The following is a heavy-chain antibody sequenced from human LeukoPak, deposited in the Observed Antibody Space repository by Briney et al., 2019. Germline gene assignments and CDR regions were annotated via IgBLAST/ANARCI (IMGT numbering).Heavy chain of an antibody. CDR2: IYSSGGT. V-gene: IGHV3-66*01. D-gene: IGHD6-6*01. J-gene: IGHJ4*02. CDR1: GFTVSSKY. CDR3: ASSLASARAAGYYFDY. Sequence: GGSLRLSCAASGFTVSSKYMSWVRQAPGKGLEWISIIYSSGGTFYADSVKGRFTISRDKSKNTLYLQMNSLRAEDTAVYYCASSLASARAAGYYFDYWGQGTLVTVSS.